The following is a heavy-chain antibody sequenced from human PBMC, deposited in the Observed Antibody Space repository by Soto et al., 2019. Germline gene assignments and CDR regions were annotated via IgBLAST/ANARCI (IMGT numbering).Heavy chain of an antibody. Sequence: SETLSLTCTVPGGSISSYYWSWIRQPAGKGLEWIGRIYPSGSTNYNPSLMSRVTMSVDTSKNQFSLKLSSVTAADTAVYYCAREAPDLTRGMDGWGQGTTVTVSS. D-gene: IGHD3-3*01. J-gene: IGHJ6*02. CDR2: IYPSGST. CDR1: GGSISSYY. CDR3: AREAPDLTRGMDG. V-gene: IGHV4-4*07.